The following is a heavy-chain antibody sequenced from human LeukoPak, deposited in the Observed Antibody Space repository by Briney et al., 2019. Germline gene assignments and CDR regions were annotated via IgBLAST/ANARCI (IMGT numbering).Heavy chain of an antibody. CDR3: ARAFGEFPLDY. V-gene: IGHV3-23*01. D-gene: IGHD3-10*01. Sequence: GGSLRLSCAASGFTFSSYGMSWVRQAPGKGLEWVSAISGSGGSTYYADSVKGRFTISRDNAKNSLYLQMNSLRAEDTAVYYCARAFGEFPLDYWGQGTLVTVSS. CDR1: GFTFSSYG. CDR2: ISGSGGST. J-gene: IGHJ4*02.